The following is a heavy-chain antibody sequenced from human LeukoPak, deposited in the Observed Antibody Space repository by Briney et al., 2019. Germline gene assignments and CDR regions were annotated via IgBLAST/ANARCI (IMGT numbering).Heavy chain of an antibody. J-gene: IGHJ5*02. CDR1: GYTFTSYG. V-gene: IGHV1-18*01. D-gene: IGHD3-9*01. CDR3: AREGWVWDDWSP. CDR2: ISAYNGNT. Sequence: APVEVSCKASGYTFTSYGISWVRQAPGQGLEWMGWISAYNGNTNYAQKLQGRVTMTTDTSTSTAYMELRSLRSDDTAVYYCAREGWVWDDWSPWGQGTLVTVSS.